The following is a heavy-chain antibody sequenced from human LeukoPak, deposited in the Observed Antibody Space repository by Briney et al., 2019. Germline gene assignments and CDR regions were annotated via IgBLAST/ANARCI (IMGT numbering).Heavy chain of an antibody. V-gene: IGHV3-20*04. CDR3: ARASLYDNSAYYLDY. J-gene: IGHJ4*02. Sequence: GGSLRLPCAASGFTFDNYGMTWVRQVPGKGLEWVSGVNWNGGSTGYADSVKGRFTISRDNAKNSLYLQMNSLRAEDTALYYCARASLYDNSAYYLDYWGQGTLVTVSS. D-gene: IGHD3-22*01. CDR2: VNWNGGST. CDR1: GFTFDNYG.